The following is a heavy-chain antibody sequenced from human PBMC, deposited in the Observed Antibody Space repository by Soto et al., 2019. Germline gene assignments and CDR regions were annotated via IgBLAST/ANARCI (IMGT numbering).Heavy chain of an antibody. CDR2: MSGNGGRI. CDR3: VKDPVSGGSGGARFDY. CDR1: GFTFSNYA. J-gene: IGHJ4*02. D-gene: IGHD2-8*02. V-gene: IGHV3-23*01. Sequence: GGSLRLSCAVSGFTFSNYAMTWVRQAPGKGLEWVSLMSGNGGRIVYADSVKGRFTISRDNSKNTLYSQMNSLRLEDTAVYYCVKDPVSGGSGGARFDYWGQGTLVTVSS.